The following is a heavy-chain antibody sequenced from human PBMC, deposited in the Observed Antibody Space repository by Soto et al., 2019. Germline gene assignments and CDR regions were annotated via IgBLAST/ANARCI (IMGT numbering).Heavy chain of an antibody. CDR1: GGSISSGRFY. Sequence: QVQLQESGPGLVKPSQTLTLTCTVSGGSISSGRFYWSWIRQHPGKGLEWIGHISDSGSSYYNPSIEHLVTISVDTSENQFSLKLSAVTAADTAVYFCARTTFYDIFTAYYSLFDYWGQGTKVTVSS. CDR2: ISDSGSS. D-gene: IGHD3-9*01. J-gene: IGHJ4*02. V-gene: IGHV4-31*01. CDR3: ARTTFYDIFTAYYSLFDY.